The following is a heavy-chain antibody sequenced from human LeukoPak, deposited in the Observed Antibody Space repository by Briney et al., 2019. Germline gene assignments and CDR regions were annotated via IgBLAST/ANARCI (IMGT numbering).Heavy chain of an antibody. D-gene: IGHD6-13*01. CDR3: ARVEYSSSWYVPYYYYYMDV. Sequence: GGSLRLSCAASGFTFSSYSMNWVRQAPGKGLEWVSSISSSSSYIYYADSVKGRFTISRDNAKNTLYLQMNSLRAEDTAVYYCARVEYSSSWYVPYYYYYMDVWGKGTTVTVSS. J-gene: IGHJ6*03. V-gene: IGHV3-21*01. CDR2: ISSSSSYI. CDR1: GFTFSSYS.